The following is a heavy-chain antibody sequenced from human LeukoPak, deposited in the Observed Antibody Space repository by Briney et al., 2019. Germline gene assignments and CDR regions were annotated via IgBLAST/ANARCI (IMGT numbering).Heavy chain of an antibody. CDR1: GGSISSSSYY. Sequence: KSLETLSLTCTVSGGSISSSSYYWGWIRQPPGKGLEWIGSIYYSGSTYYNPSLKSRVTISVDTSKNQFSLKLSSVTAADTAVYYCARRGSYHPDAFDIWGQGTMVTVSS. D-gene: IGHD1-26*01. V-gene: IGHV4-39*01. CDR2: IYYSGST. J-gene: IGHJ3*02. CDR3: ARRGSYHPDAFDI.